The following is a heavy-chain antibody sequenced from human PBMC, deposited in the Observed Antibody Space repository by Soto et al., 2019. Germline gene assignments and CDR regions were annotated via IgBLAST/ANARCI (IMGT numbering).Heavy chain of an antibody. V-gene: IGHV3-23*01. CDR2: ISGSGATS. CDR1: GFNFNNQA. Sequence: PXGSLRLSCTASGFNFNNQAMSWIRQAPGKGLEWVSAISGSGATSLYADSVKGRFTIFKDSSQAYLDLKSLRVEDSATYYCAKTETMVVVTVQPRWFDYWGRGPLVTVSS. D-gene: IGHD2-21*02. J-gene: IGHJ5*01. CDR3: AKTETMVVVTVQPRWFDY.